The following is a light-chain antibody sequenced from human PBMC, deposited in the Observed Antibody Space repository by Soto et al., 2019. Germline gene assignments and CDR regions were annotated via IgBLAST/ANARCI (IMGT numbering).Light chain of an antibody. V-gene: IGKV1-39*01. Sequence: DIQMTQSPSSLSASLGDRVTITCRASPRISSYLNWYQQKPGTAPKLLIYAASSLQSGVPSRFSGIGAGTDFTLTISSMQPEDVATYYCKQSYSTPYTFGQGNKMEIK. J-gene: IGKJ2*01. CDR1: PRISSY. CDR2: AAS. CDR3: KQSYSTPYT.